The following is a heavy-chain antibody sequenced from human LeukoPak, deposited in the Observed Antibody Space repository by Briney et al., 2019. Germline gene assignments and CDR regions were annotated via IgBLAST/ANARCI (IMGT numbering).Heavy chain of an antibody. V-gene: IGHV3-23*01. CDR1: GFTFSSYA. J-gene: IGHJ4*02. Sequence: GGSLRLSCAASGFTFSSYAMSWVRQAPGKGLEWVSAISGSGGSTYYADSVKGRFTISRDNSKNTLYPQMNSLRAEDTAVYYCAKGEYSSGTYYFDYWGQGTLVTVSS. D-gene: IGHD6-19*01. CDR3: AKGEYSSGTYYFDY. CDR2: ISGSGGST.